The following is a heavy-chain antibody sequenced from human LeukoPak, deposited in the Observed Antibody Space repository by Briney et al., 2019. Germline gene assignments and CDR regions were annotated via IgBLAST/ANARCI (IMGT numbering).Heavy chain of an antibody. CDR2: IYYSRST. D-gene: IGHD3-10*01. J-gene: IGHJ4*02. V-gene: IGHV4-39*01. Sequence: SETLSLTCTVSGGSISNTLYYWAWICQPPGKGLESIGSIYYSRSTYYSPSLKSRVTISVDTSKNPFSLKLTSVTAADTAVYYCARRKGFGEGYFDSWGQGTLVTVSS. CDR1: GGSISNTLYY. CDR3: ARRKGFGEGYFDS.